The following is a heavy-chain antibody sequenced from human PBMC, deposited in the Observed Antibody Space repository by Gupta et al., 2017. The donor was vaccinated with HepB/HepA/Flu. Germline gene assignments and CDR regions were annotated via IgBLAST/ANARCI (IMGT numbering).Heavy chain of an antibody. J-gene: IGHJ5*02. D-gene: IGHD3-9*01. CDR3: ARHLTPFTWGWFGP. Sequence: QLQLQESGPGLVTPSETLSLTCTVSGGSISDSNSYWGWIRQPPGKGLEWIGSIYYSGRTYYNPSLKSRVTISVDTSKNQFSLKLSSVTAADTAVYYCARHLTPFTWGWFGPWGQGTLVTVSS. CDR1: GGSISDSNSY. V-gene: IGHV4-39*01. CDR2: IYYSGRT.